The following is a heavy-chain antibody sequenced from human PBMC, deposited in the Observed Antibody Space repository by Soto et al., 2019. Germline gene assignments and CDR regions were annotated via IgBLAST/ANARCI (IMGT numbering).Heavy chain of an antibody. Sequence: XGSLGLSCAASGFTFSSYAMPWVRQAPGTGLEWVSTIWCGGSSILYADSVKGRFTISRDNSKNTLYLQMNSLRADDTAVYYCARGTGAYFEIDCSCRGFDYWGQGILVTVSS. CDR1: GFTFSSYA. J-gene: IGHJ4*02. V-gene: IGHV3-33*08. D-gene: IGHD3-9*01. CDR2: IWCGGSSI. CDR3: ARGTGAYFEIDCSCRGFDY.